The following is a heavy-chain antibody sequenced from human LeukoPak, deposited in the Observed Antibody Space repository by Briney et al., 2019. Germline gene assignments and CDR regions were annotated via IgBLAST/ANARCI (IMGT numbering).Heavy chain of an antibody. J-gene: IGHJ4*02. CDR3: AKGSVVSVVY. Sequence: GGSLRLSCAASGFTFSSYAMHWVRQAPGKGLEWVAVISYDGSNKYYADSVKGRFTISRDNSKNTLYLQMNSLRAEDTAVYYCAKGSVVSVVYWGQGTLVTVSS. D-gene: IGHD2-2*01. CDR1: GFTFSSYA. CDR2: ISYDGSNK. V-gene: IGHV3-30-3*01.